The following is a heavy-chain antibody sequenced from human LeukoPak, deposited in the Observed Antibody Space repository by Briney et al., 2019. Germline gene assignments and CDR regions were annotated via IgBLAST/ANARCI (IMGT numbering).Heavy chain of an antibody. CDR2: INPNSGGT. Sequence: ASVKVSCKASGYTFTGYYMHWVRQAPGQGLEWMGWINPNSGGTNYAQKFQGRVTMTRDTSISTAYMEMSRLRSDDTAVYYCARDRGGGSLLLGVFDIWGQGTMVTVSS. D-gene: IGHD1-26*01. CDR1: GYTFTGYY. CDR3: ARDRGGGSLLLGVFDI. J-gene: IGHJ3*02. V-gene: IGHV1-2*02.